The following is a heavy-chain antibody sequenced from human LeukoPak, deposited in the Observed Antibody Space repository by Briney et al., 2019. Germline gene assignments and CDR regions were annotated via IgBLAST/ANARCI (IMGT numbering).Heavy chain of an antibody. V-gene: IGHV3-15*01. D-gene: IGHD3-10*01. J-gene: IGHJ4*02. CDR2: IKSKSDGGTT. CDR1: RFTFSNAW. CDR3: TTYTMGAFDS. Sequence: GGSLRLSCAASRFTFSNAWMTWVRQAPGKGLEWVGRIKSKSDGGTTDYAAPVKGRFTISRDDSKNTVYLQMNSLKTEDTAMFYCTTYTMGAFDSWGQGTLVTVSS.